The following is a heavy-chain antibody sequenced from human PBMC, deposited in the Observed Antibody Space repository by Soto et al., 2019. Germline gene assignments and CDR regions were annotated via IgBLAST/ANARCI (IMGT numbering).Heavy chain of an antibody. CDR1: GFTFSSYW. CDR2: INSDGSST. CDR3: SVAVAGPTAIGY. Sequence: EVQLVESGGGLVQPGGSLRLSCAASGFTFSSYWMHWVRQAPGKGLVWVSRINSDGSSTSYADSVKGQFTISSDNAKNTLYLQMNSLRAEDTAVYYCSVAVAGPTAIGYWGQGTLVTVSS. J-gene: IGHJ4*02. V-gene: IGHV3-74*01. D-gene: IGHD6-19*01.